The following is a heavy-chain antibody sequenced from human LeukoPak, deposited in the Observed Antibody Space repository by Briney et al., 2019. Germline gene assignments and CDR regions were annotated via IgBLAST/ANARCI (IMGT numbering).Heavy chain of an antibody. V-gene: IGHV4-59*11. CDR1: GGSISGHH. J-gene: IGHJ2*01. CDR3: ARDSAARSDL. Sequence: SETLSLTCTVSGGSISGHHWSWIRQPPGKGLEWIGYIYANNGGTDYNPSLKSPATISVDTSKSQFSLHLSAVTAADTAVYYCARDSAARSDLWGRGTLVTVAS. CDR2: IYANNGGT. D-gene: IGHD2-15*01.